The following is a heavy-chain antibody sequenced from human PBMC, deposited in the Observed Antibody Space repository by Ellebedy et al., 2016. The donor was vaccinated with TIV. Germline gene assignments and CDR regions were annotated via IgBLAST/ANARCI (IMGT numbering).Heavy chain of an antibody. J-gene: IGHJ6*02. CDR3: AKDFRDTLLAEYHYGMDV. V-gene: IGHV3-30*02. D-gene: IGHD2-15*01. CDR1: GFTFSSCG. CDR2: IWYDGSNK. Sequence: GESLKISCAASGFTFSSCGMHWVRQAPGKGLEWVAVIWYDGSNKYYADSVKGRFTITRDNSKNTLYLQMNSLRAEDTAVYYCAKDFRDTLLAEYHYGMDVWGQGTTVTVSS.